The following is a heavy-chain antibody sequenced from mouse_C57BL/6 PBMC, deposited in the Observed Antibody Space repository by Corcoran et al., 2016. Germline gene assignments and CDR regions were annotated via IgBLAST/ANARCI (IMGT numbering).Heavy chain of an antibody. CDR3: ARVGITTPYWYFDV. CDR2: INTYSGVP. J-gene: IGHJ1*03. CDR1: GYTFTTYG. V-gene: IGHV9-3*01. D-gene: IGHD2-4*01. Sequence: QIQLVQSGPALKKPGETVKISCKASGYTFTTYGMSWVKQAPGKGLKWMGWINTYSGVPTYADDFKGRFAFSLETSASTAYLQINNLKNEDTATYFCARVGITTPYWYFDVWGTGTTVTVSS.